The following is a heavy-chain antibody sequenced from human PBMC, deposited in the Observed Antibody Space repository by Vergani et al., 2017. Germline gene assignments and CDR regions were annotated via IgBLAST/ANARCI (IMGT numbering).Heavy chain of an antibody. V-gene: IGHV3-21*01. CDR3: ARNFVATIVPLFDP. CDR2: ISSSSSYI. CDR1: GFTFSSYS. J-gene: IGHJ5*02. Sequence: EVQLVESGGGLVQPGGSLRLSCAASGFTFSSYSMNWVRQAPGKGLEWVSSISSSSSYIYYADSVKGRFTISRDNAKNSLYLQMNSLRAEDTAVYYCARNFVATIVPLFDPWGQGTLVTVSS. D-gene: IGHD5-24*01.